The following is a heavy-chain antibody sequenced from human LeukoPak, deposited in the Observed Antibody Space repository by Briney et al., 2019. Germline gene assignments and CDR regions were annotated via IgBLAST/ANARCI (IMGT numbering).Heavy chain of an antibody. Sequence: SETLSLTCTVSGGSISSTSYYWGWIRQPPGKGLEWIGSIYYSGSTYYNPSLKSRVTISVDTSKNQFSLKLSSVTAADTAVFYCARQVRDSSPGLYFDYWGQGTLVTVSS. CDR1: GGSISSTSYY. V-gene: IGHV4-39*01. D-gene: IGHD3-22*01. CDR3: ARQVRDSSPGLYFDY. CDR2: IYYSGST. J-gene: IGHJ4*02.